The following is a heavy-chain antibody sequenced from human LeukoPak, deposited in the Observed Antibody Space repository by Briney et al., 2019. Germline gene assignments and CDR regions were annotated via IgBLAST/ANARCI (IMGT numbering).Heavy chain of an antibody. D-gene: IGHD3-10*01. CDR2: ISAYTGNT. Sequence: ASVKVSCKASGYPFTNFCISWVRQAPGQGLEWMGWISAYTGNTKYGQRFQGRVTMTTDTSTSTAYMELRSLRSDDTAVFYCARDFWVRHSALAPKDLWGQGTLVTVSS. CDR3: ARDFWVRHSALAPKDL. V-gene: IGHV1-18*01. J-gene: IGHJ5*02. CDR1: GYPFTNFC.